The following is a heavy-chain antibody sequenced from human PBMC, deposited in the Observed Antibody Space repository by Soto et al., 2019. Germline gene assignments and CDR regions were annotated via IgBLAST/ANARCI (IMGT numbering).Heavy chain of an antibody. J-gene: IGHJ6*02. Sequence: GSPRDLYAASAVTLSPCAIRGGRLVLEKTNERLSAISGSGGSTYYADSVKGRFTISRDNSKNTLYLQMNSLRAEDTAVYYCAKEVGPAALYYYYGMDVWGQGTTATV. CDR1: AVTLSPCA. V-gene: IGHV3-23*01. CDR3: AKEVGPAALYYYYGMDV. D-gene: IGHD2-2*01. CDR2: ISGSGGST.